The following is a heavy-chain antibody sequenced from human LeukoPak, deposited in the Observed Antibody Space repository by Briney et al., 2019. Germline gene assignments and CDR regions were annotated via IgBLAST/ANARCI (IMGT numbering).Heavy chain of an antibody. Sequence: SDPLSLTRTVPGGPLRSSRYYLGWIRPPPGKRLEWIGSIYYSGSTYYNPSLKSRVTISVDTSKNQFSLKLRSVTAADTAVFYCARTCGYSGYDGFDYWGQGTLVTVAS. CDR1: GGPLRSSRYY. V-gene: IGHV4-39*01. CDR3: ARTCGYSGYDGFDY. CDR2: IYYSGST. D-gene: IGHD5-12*01. J-gene: IGHJ4*02.